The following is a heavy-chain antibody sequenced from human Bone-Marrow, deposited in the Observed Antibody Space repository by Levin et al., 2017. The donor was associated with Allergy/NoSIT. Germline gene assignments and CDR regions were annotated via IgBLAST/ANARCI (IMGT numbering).Heavy chain of an antibody. V-gene: IGHV3-66*01. Sequence: GGSLRLSCAASGFTVSNNYMSWVRQAPGKGLEWVSVIYGGGSTYYADSVKGRFTISRDNSKDTLYLQMNSLRAEDTAVYYCASSYYFYRGYEFEHWGRGTLLTVSS. CDR3: ASSYYFYRGYEFEH. CDR1: GFTVSNNY. D-gene: IGHD5-12*01. CDR2: IYGGGST. J-gene: IGHJ4*02.